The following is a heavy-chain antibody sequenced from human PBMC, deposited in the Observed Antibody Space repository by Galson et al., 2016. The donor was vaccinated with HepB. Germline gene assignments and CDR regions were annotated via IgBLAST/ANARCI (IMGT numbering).Heavy chain of an antibody. D-gene: IGHD3-3*01. V-gene: IGHV3-33*01. CDR3: ARGRGYYRKVDAFDI. J-gene: IGHJ3*02. CDR1: GFTFSSFN. CDR2: IWYDRSKK. Sequence: SLRLSCAASGFTFSSFNMHWVRQAPGKGLEWVAVIWYDRSKKFYEESMKGRFTISRDNFNNTLHLQMSSLRAEDTAVYYCARGRGYYRKVDAFDIWGQGTRVTVSS.